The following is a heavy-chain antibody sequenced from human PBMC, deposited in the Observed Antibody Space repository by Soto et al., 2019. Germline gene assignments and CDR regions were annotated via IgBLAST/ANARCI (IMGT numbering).Heavy chain of an antibody. CDR2: IDDDGSST. CDR1: GFDFSTHW. V-gene: IGHV3-74*01. J-gene: IGHJ6*02. D-gene: IGHD1-7*01. CDR3: ARRLELPLGASLYYYGMDV. Sequence: PGGSLRLSCAASGFDFSTHWMHWIRQAPGKGLEWVSRIDDDGSSTRYADSVKGRFTISRDNAKNIVYLEMTSLRTEDTAVYFCARRLELPLGASLYYYGMDVWGQWTTVTVSS.